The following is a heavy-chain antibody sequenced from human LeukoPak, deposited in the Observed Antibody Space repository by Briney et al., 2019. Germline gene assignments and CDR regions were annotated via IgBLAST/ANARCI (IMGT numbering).Heavy chain of an antibody. CDR3: AKCSANYYNDAFDV. D-gene: IGHD3-10*02. J-gene: IGHJ3*01. Sequence: GGSLRLSCVASGFTFSTYAMSWVRQAPGKGLEWVSYVSGGGAKRHYSASVKGRFTISRDNSKNTLYLEMNSLRAEDTAMYYCAKCSANYYNDAFDVWGRGTMVTVSS. V-gene: IGHV3-23*01. CDR1: GFTFSTYA. CDR2: VSGGGAKR.